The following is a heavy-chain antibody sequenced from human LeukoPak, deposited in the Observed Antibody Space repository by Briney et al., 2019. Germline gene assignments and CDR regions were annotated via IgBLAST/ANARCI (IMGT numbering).Heavy chain of an antibody. V-gene: IGHV3-74*01. CDR3: ARDYYDSSGYLSLDS. CDR1: GFTFSDSW. CDR2: INSDGSIT. D-gene: IGHD3-22*01. J-gene: IGHJ4*02. Sequence: GGSLRLPCAASGFTFSDSWMHWVRQAPGEGLVWVSRINSDGSITIYADSVKGRFTISRDNAKNTLNLQMNSLRAEDTAVYYCARDYYDSSGYLSLDSWGQGTLVTVST.